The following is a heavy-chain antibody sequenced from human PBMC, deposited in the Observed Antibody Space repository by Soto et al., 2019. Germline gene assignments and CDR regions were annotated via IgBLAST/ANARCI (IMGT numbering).Heavy chain of an antibody. Sequence: QVQLVQSGAEVKKPGSSVKVSCKASGGTFSSHAISWVRQAPGQGLEWMGGIIPFFKATNYAQKFQGRFTITADDATSTAYMDLYSLRSEDTAVYYCARDVPLNYYDGTFSYYAMDVWGQGTTVTVSS. CDR3: ARDVPLNYYDGTFSYYAMDV. D-gene: IGHD3-16*01. CDR1: GGTFSSHA. J-gene: IGHJ6*02. V-gene: IGHV1-69*01. CDR2: IIPFFKAT.